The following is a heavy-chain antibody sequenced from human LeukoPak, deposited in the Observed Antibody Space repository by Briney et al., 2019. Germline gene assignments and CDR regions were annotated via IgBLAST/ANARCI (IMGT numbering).Heavy chain of an antibody. V-gene: IGHV3-64D*06. Sequence: GGSLRLSCSASGFTFSTYAMHWVRQAPGKGPEYVSALSSNGGSTYYADSVKGRFTISRDNSKNTLYLQMSSLRAEDTAVYYCVKEGGGFYDYWGQGTLVTVSS. CDR3: VKEGGGFYDY. CDR1: GFTFSTYA. D-gene: IGHD3-16*01. CDR2: LSSNGGST. J-gene: IGHJ4*02.